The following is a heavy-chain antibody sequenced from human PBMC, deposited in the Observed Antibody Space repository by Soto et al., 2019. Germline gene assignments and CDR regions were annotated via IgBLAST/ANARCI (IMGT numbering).Heavy chain of an antibody. Sequence: ASVKVSCKXSGYTFTGYYMHWVRQAPGQGLEWMGWINPNSGGTNYAQKFQGRVTMTRDTSISTAYMELSRLRSDDTAVYYCAREPLVTGGNPFGYYYGMDVWGQGTTVTV. V-gene: IGHV1-2*02. CDR1: GYTFTGYY. CDR3: AREPLVTGGNPFGYYYGMDV. CDR2: INPNSGGT. J-gene: IGHJ6*02. D-gene: IGHD3-16*01.